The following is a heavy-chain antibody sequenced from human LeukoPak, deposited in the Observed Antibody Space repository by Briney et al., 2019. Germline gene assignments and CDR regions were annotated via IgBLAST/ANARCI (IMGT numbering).Heavy chain of an antibody. J-gene: IGHJ4*02. V-gene: IGHV2-70*04. CDR3: ARMSSLAVESHFDY. D-gene: IGHD6-19*01. CDR2: IDWDDDK. Sequence: SGPALVKPTQTLTLTCTFSGFSLSTSGMRVSWIRQPPGKALEWLARIDWDDDKFYSTSLKTRLTISKDTSKNQVVLTMTNMDPVDTATYYCARMSSLAVESHFDYWGQGTLVTVSS. CDR1: GFSLSTSGMR.